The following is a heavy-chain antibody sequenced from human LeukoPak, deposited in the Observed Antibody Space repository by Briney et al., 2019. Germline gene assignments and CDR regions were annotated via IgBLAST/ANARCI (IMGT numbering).Heavy chain of an antibody. CDR1: GFPFSSYG. CDR3: AKDYSGSHFDY. J-gene: IGHJ4*02. CDR2: ISYDGSNK. D-gene: IGHD1-26*01. V-gene: IGHV3-30*18. Sequence: GSLKLSCAASGFPFSSYGLHWVRQAPGQGLEWVAVISYDGSNKYYADSVKGRFTISRDNSKNTLYLQMNSLRAEDTAVYYCAKDYSGSHFDYWGQGTLVTVSS.